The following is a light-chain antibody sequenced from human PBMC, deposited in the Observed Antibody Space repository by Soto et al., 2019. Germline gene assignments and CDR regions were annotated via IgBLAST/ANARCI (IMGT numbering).Light chain of an antibody. V-gene: IGLV2-14*01. J-gene: IGLJ2*01. CDR3: SSYTSSSTLV. Sequence: QSALTQPASVSGSPGQSITISCTGTSCDVGGYNYVSWYQQHPGIAPKLMISEVSNRPSGVSNRFSGSKSGNTASLTISGLQAEDEADYYCSSYTSSSTLVFGGGTKLTVL. CDR2: EVS. CDR1: SCDVGGYNY.